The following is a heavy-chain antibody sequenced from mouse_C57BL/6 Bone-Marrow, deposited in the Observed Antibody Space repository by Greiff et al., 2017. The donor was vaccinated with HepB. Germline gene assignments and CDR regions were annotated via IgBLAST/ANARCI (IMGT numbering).Heavy chain of an antibody. D-gene: IGHD1-1*01. J-gene: IGHJ4*01. CDR3: ARRITTVVADGAMDY. V-gene: IGHV1-69*01. CDR1: GYTFTSYW. CDR2: IDPSDSYT. Sequence: VQLQQPGAELVMPGASVKLSCKASGYTFTSYWMHWVKQRPGQGLEWIGEIDPSDSYTNYNQKFKGKSTLTVDKSSSTAYMQLSSLTSEDSAVYYCARRITTVVADGAMDYWGQGTSVTVSS.